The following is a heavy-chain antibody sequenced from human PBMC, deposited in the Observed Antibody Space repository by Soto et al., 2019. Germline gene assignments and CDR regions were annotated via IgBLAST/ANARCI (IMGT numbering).Heavy chain of an antibody. CDR2: TYSRSKWYN. V-gene: IGHV6-1*01. Sequence: SQTLSLTCAISGDSVSSNTASWNWIRQSPSRGLGWLGRTYSRSKWYNDYAVSVKSRIIINPDTSNNQFSLQLNSVTPEDTAVYFCAKGDNLGPKTGYAFDPWGQGIMVTVSS. CDR1: GDSVSSNTAS. CDR3: AKGDNLGPKTGYAFDP. J-gene: IGHJ5*02. D-gene: IGHD5-12*01.